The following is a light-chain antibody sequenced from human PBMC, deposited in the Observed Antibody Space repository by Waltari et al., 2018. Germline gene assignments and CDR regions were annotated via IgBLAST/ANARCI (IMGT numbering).Light chain of an antibody. J-gene: IGLJ3*02. Sequence: SYDLTQPSSVSVSPGQTDKLTCSGDVLAKKFARWFQQKPGRAPVMLIYRDVERPSGISERFSVSSSGTTVTLIISGAQVEDEGDYYCYSATDSNRGVFGGGTRLTVL. CDR2: RDV. CDR1: VLAKKF. CDR3: YSATDSNRGV. V-gene: IGLV3-27*01.